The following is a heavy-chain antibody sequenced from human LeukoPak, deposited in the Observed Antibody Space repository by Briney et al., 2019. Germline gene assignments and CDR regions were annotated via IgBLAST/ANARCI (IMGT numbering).Heavy chain of an antibody. Sequence: ASVKVSCKVSGYTLTELSMHWVRQAPGKGLEWMGGFDPEDGETIYAQKFQGRVTMTRDTSTSTVYMELSSLRSEDTAVYYCAREEEGGTFDYWGQGTLVTVSS. CDR1: GYTLTELS. CDR3: AREEEGGTFDY. J-gene: IGHJ4*02. CDR2: FDPEDGET. D-gene: IGHD3-16*01. V-gene: IGHV1-24*01.